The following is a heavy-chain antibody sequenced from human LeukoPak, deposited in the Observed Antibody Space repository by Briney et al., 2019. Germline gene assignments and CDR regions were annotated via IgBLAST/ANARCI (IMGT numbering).Heavy chain of an antibody. CDR1: GGSISSSSYS. CDR3: ARVERYESILDAFDI. CDR2: IYYSGRT. V-gene: IGHV4-30-4*07. J-gene: IGHJ3*02. D-gene: IGHD2-21*01. Sequence: SSQTPSLTCAVSGGSISSSSYSWSWIRQPPGKGLEWIGYIYYSGRTYYNPSLKSRLTISVDTSKNQFSLKLGSVTAADTAVYYCARVERYESILDAFDIWGRGTMVTVSS.